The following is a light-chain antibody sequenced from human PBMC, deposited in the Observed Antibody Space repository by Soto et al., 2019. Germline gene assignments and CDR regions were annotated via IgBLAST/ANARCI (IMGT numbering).Light chain of an antibody. Sequence: ETVLTQAPATLSLSPGESATLSCRASQSVSSSYLAWYQQKPGQAPRLVIYGASSRATGIPDRFSGSGSGTEFTLTITRLEPEDFAWYYCQQYGRSPLIPFGPGTKVESK. CDR1: QSVSSSY. CDR3: QQYGRSPLIP. J-gene: IGKJ3*01. V-gene: IGKV3-20*01. CDR2: GAS.